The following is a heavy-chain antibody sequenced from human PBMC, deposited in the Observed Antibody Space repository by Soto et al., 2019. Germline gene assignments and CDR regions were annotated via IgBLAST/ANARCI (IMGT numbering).Heavy chain of an antibody. CDR1: CGSISTINW. Sequence: SETLSLTCAVSCGSISTINWWTWVRQPPGKGLDWIGEIYQTGSTSYNPSLESRVTISIDKSKNQFSLKLRSVTAADTAVYYCARVSSSSAFGMDVWGQGTTVTVSS. CDR3: ARVSSSSAFGMDV. CDR2: IYQTGST. J-gene: IGHJ6*02. D-gene: IGHD6-6*01. V-gene: IGHV4-4*02.